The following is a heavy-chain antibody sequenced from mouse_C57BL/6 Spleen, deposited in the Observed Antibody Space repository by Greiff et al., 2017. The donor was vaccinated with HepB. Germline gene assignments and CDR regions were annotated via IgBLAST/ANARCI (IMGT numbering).Heavy chain of an antibody. J-gene: IGHJ4*01. CDR2: IHPNSGST. CDR1: GYTFTSYW. CDR3: AREVVYYYGSRRDYYAMDY. D-gene: IGHD1-1*01. Sequence: VQLQQPGAELVKPGASVKLSCKASGYTFTSYWMHWVKQRPGQGLEWIGMIHPNSGSTNYNEKFKSKATLTVDKSSSTAYMQLSSLTSEDSAVYYCAREVVYYYGSRRDYYAMDYWGQGTSVTVSS. V-gene: IGHV1-64*01.